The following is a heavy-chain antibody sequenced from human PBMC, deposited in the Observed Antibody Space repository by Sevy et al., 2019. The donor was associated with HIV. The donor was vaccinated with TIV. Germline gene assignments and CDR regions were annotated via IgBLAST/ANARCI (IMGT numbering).Heavy chain of an antibody. CDR1: GFTFTSYW. CDR2: MKEDGSVK. J-gene: IGHJ4*02. CDR3: VREGLGGFSHSRDC. Sequence: GGSLRLSCEASGFTFTSYWMSWVRQAPGKGLEWVATMKEDGSVKSYVDSVKGRFTISRDNAKNSLYLQMNSLRVDDTALYYCVREGLGGFSHSRDCWGQGTLVTVSS. V-gene: IGHV3-7*01. D-gene: IGHD7-27*01.